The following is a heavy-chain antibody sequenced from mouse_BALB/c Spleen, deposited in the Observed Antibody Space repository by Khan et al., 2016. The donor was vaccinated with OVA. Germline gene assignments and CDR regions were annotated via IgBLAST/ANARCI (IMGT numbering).Heavy chain of an antibody. CDR2: IDPENGDT. J-gene: IGHJ3*01. CDR3: NACPYYYGRDWFAY. CDR1: GFNIKDYY. V-gene: IGHV14-4*02. Sequence: VRLQQSGAELVRSGASVKLSCTASGFNIKDYYMHWVKQRPEQGLEWIGWIDPENGDTEYAPKFQGKATMTADTSSNTAYLQLSSLTSEDTAAYYCNACPYYYGRDWFAYWGQGTLVTVSA. D-gene: IGHD1-1*01.